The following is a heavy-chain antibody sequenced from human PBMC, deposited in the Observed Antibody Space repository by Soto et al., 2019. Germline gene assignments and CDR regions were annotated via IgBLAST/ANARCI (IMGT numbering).Heavy chain of an antibody. CDR1: GGSISSYY. V-gene: IGHV4-59*08. CDR2: IYYSGST. Sequence: SETLSLTCTVSGGSISSYYWSWIRQPPGKGLEWIGYIYYSGSTNYNPSFKSRITISVDTSKNQVSLKLSSVSAADTAVYYCARQPPATAAFDIWGQGTMVTVSS. D-gene: IGHD5-12*01. CDR3: ARQPPATAAFDI. J-gene: IGHJ3*02.